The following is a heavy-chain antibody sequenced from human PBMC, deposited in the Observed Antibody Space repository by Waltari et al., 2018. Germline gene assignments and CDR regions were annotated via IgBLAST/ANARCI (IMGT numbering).Heavy chain of an antibody. Sequence: QVQLQESGPGLVKPSETLSLTCTVSGGSISSYYWRWIRQSPGKGLEWIGYIYYSGSTNYNPSLKNRVTISVDTSKNQFSLKLSSVTAADMAVYYCARVGNTNPFWYFDLWGRGTLVTVSS. CDR3: ARVGNTNPFWYFDL. CDR1: GGSISSYY. J-gene: IGHJ2*01. CDR2: IYYSGST. D-gene: IGHD2-8*01. V-gene: IGHV4-59*01.